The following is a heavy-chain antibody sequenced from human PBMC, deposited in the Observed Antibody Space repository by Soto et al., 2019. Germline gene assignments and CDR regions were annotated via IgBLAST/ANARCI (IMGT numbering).Heavy chain of an antibody. CDR1: GFTFSSYA. Sequence: GGSLRLSGAASGFTFSSYAMSWVRQAPGKGLEWVSAISGSGGSTYYADSVKGRFTISRDNSKNTLYLQMNSLRAEDTAVYYCAKSSYSSGWSIFDYWGQGTLVTVSS. CDR2: ISGSGGST. J-gene: IGHJ4*02. CDR3: AKSSYSSGWSIFDY. D-gene: IGHD6-19*01. V-gene: IGHV3-23*01.